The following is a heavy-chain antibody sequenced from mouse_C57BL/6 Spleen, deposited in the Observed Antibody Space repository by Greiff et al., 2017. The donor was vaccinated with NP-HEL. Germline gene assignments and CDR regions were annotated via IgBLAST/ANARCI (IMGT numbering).Heavy chain of an antibody. V-gene: IGHV5-6*01. CDR3: ARQDYYGSSPVSFDS. Sequence: DVHLVESGGDLVKPGGSLKLSCAASGFTFSSYGMSWVRQTPDKRLEWVATISSGGSYTYYPDSVKGRFTISRDNAKNTLYLQMSSLRSEDTAMYYCARQDYYGSSPVSFDSWGQGTTLTVSS. CDR1: GFTFSSYG. CDR2: ISSGGSYT. J-gene: IGHJ2*01. D-gene: IGHD1-1*01.